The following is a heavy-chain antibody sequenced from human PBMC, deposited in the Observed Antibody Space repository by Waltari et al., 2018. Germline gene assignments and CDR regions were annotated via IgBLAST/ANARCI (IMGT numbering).Heavy chain of an antibody. CDR2: IYYSGST. V-gene: IGHV4-39*07. CDR1: GGSISSSSYY. J-gene: IGHJ6*02. CDR3: ARDRVRRATGGMDV. Sequence: QLQLQESGPGLVKPSETLSLTCTVSGGSISSSSYYWGWLRQPPGKGLEWIGSIYYSGSTYYNPSLKSRVTISVDTSKNQFSLKLSSVTAADTAVYYCARDRVRRATGGMDVWGQGTTVTVSS. D-gene: IGHD4-17*01.